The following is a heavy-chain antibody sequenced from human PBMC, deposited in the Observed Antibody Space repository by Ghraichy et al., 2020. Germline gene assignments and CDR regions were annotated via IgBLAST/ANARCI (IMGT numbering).Heavy chain of an antibody. CDR1: GFTFSTYD. CDR2: ISYDGFNE. CDR3: AREDSFDY. Sequence: GGSLRLSCTASGFTFSTYDMHWVRLAPGKGLEWVAVISYDGFNEYYTDSVKGRFTISRDNSKNTLFLQMSSLTPDDTAVYYCAREDSFDYWGQGTLVTVSS. J-gene: IGHJ4*02. V-gene: IGHV3-30*04.